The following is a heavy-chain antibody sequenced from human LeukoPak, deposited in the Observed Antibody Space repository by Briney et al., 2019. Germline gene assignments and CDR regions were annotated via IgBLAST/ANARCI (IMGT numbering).Heavy chain of an antibody. J-gene: IGHJ4*02. CDR2: IKYDGSET. Sequence: GGSLRLSCEASGFIFSNYWMSWVRQAPGKGLEWVANIKYDGSETYYVDSVKGRFTISRDNAKNSLYLQMSSLRAEDTAVYYCARPYCSSTSCYSPPDYWGRGTLVTVSS. V-gene: IGHV3-7*01. D-gene: IGHD2-2*01. CDR1: GFIFSNYW. CDR3: ARPYCSSTSCYSPPDY.